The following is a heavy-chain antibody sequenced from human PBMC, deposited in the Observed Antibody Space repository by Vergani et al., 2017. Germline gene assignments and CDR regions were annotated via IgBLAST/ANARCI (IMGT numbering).Heavy chain of an antibody. V-gene: IGHV5-51*03. CDR2: IYAGDSDV. D-gene: IGHD3-3*01. J-gene: IGHJ5*02. Sequence: EVQLVQSGAEVKKPGESLKISCQGSGHSLTNYWIAWARQRPGKGLEWMGIIYAGDSDVRYSPSFQGQVTMAVDKSLSTAYLQWSSLKASDTATYYWGKTHDFSSLYSSYNWFDPWGQGTQVTVSS. CDR1: GHSLTNYW. CDR3: GKTHDFSSLYSSYNWFDP.